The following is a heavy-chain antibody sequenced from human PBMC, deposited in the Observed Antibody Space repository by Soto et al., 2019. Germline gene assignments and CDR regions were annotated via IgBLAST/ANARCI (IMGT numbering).Heavy chain of an antibody. Sequence: QVQLVQSGAEVKKPGSSVKVSCKASGGTFSSYTISWVRQAPGQGLEWMGRIIPILGIANYAQKFQGRVTITADKSTSTAYMELSSLRSEDTAVYYCAREGGGSLRGGFLNWFDPWGQGTLVTVSS. J-gene: IGHJ5*02. CDR2: IIPILGIA. V-gene: IGHV1-69*08. CDR3: AREGGGSLRGGFLNWFDP. CDR1: GGTFSSYT. D-gene: IGHD2-15*01.